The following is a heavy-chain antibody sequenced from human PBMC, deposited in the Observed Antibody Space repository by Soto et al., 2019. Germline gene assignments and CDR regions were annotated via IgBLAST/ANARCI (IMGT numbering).Heavy chain of an antibody. D-gene: IGHD2-15*01. Sequence: QVQLVQSGAEVKNPGASLKLSCKASGYTFTKYAMHWVRQAPGQRLEWMGWINGGNGNTKYSQKFQGRVTVSRDTSASTAYMELSSLRFEDTAVYYCARGEGYCSGGTCYRWFDPWGQGTLVTVSA. CDR2: INGGNGNT. CDR1: GYTFTKYA. J-gene: IGHJ5*02. V-gene: IGHV1-3*01. CDR3: ARGEGYCSGGTCYRWFDP.